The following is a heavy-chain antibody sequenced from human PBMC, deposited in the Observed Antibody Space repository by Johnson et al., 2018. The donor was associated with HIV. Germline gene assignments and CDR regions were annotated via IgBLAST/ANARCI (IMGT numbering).Heavy chain of an antibody. D-gene: IGHD3-3*01. J-gene: IGHJ3*02. Sequence: VQLVESGGGLVQPGGSLRLSCAASGFTFSSYWMSWVRQTPGKGLEWVALISDDGSNIYYADSVKGQFTIARDNSTNTLHLQMNSQRVEDTAMYYCARGPILEWLSGDGFDMWGQGTMVTVYS. CDR1: GFTFSSYW. V-gene: IGHV3-30-3*01. CDR3: ARGPILEWLSGDGFDM. CDR2: ISDDGSNI.